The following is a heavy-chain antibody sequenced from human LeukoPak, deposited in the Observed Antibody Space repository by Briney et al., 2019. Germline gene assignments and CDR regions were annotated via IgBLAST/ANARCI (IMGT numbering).Heavy chain of an antibody. J-gene: IGHJ6*02. CDR3: ARETYPGTGSTSLRKDYYYYGMDV. D-gene: IGHD2-2*01. CDR1: GYTFTGYY. V-gene: IGHV1-2*04. CDR2: INPNSGGT. Sequence: ASVKVSCKASGYTFTGYYMHWVRQAPGQGLEWMGWINPNSGGTNYAQKFQGWVTMTRDTSISTAYMELSRLRSDDTAVYYCARETYPGTGSTSLRKDYYYYGMDVWGQGTTVTVSS.